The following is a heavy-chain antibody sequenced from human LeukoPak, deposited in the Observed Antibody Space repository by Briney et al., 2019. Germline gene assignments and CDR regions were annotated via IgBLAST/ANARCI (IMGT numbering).Heavy chain of an antibody. Sequence: TLSLSCAASVFTFTDYYMRWIGPATGQGLEWVSYISSSGRTINYTDSEKCRFTRSTKKAKNSLYLQMNSLRAEDAAVYSCARDFWSVYIYYYYYMDVWGKGTTVTVSS. CDR1: VFTFTDYY. V-gene: IGHV3-11*01. J-gene: IGHJ6*03. D-gene: IGHD3-3*01. CDR2: ISSSGRTI. CDR3: ARDFWSVYIYYYYYMDV.